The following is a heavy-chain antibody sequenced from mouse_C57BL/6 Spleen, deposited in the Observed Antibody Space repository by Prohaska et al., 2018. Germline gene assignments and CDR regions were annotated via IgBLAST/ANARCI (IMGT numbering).Heavy chain of an antibody. J-gene: IGHJ1*03. CDR3: ASLITTSVAKRAYFDV. D-gene: IGHD1-1*01. Sequence: HGKSLEWIGYINPNNGCTSYNQQFKRKATLTVNKSSSTAYIELRSLTSEDSAVYYCASLITTSVAKRAYFDVWGTGTTVTVSS. V-gene: IGHV1-22*01. CDR2: INPNNGCT.